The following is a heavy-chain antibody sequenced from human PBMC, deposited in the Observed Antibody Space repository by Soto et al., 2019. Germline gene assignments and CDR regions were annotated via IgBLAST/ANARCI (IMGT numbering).Heavy chain of an antibody. CDR2: VYTSGTT. CDR3: AREGSRSFYVDY. CDR1: GDSINSYW. V-gene: IGHV4-4*07. Sequence: QVQLQESGPGLVKPSETLSLTCTVSGDSINSYWWSWIRQSAGKGLEWIGRVYTSGTTNYNPSLKSRVTMSVDTSRNQFSLRLSSVTAADTAIYYCAREGSRSFYVDYWGQGTLVTVSS. J-gene: IGHJ4*02. D-gene: IGHD1-26*01.